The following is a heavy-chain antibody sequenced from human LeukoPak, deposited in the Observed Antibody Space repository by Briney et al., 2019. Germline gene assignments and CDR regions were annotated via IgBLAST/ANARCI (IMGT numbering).Heavy chain of an antibody. D-gene: IGHD2-2*01. CDR3: ARWHCSSTSCYAGV. Sequence: PSQTLSLTCTVSGGSISSGSYYWSWIRQPAGKGLEWIGRIYTSGSTNYNPSLKSRVTISVDTSKNQFSLKLSSVTAAHTAVYYCARWHCSSTSCYAGVWGQGTLVTVSS. J-gene: IGHJ4*02. V-gene: IGHV4-61*02. CDR2: IYTSGST. CDR1: GGSISSGSYY.